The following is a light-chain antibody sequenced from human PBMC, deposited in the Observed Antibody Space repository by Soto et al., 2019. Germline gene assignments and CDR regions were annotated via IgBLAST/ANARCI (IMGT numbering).Light chain of an antibody. CDR3: QQYHRYST. V-gene: IGKV1-5*01. J-gene: IGKJ1*01. CDR1: QSINAW. CDR2: DVS. Sequence: DIQMTQSPSTLSASVGDRVTITCRASQSINAWLAWYLQKPGKAPKLLIYDVSTLDSGVPSRFSGSASGTEFTLTISSLESDDFATYYCQQYHRYSTFGQGTRVDIK.